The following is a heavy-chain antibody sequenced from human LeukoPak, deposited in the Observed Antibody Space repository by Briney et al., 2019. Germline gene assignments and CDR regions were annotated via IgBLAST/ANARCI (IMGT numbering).Heavy chain of an antibody. V-gene: IGHV3-7*01. J-gene: IGHJ4*02. D-gene: IGHD3-22*01. CDR2: IKQDGSEK. Sequence: GGSLRLSCAASGFTLSTYWMNWVRQAPGKGLEWVATIKQDGSEKYYVDSVKGRFTISRDNAKNSLYLQMNSLRAEDTAVYYCVRDWGYDSSGYWQKYFDTWGQGTLVTVSS. CDR3: VRDWGYDSSGYWQKYFDT. CDR1: GFTLSTYW.